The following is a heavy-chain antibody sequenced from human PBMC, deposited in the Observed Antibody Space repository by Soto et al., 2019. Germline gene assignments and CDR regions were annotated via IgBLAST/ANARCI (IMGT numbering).Heavy chain of an antibody. CDR2: ISGSGGST. J-gene: IGHJ4*02. Sequence: PGGSLRLSCAASGFTFSSYAMSWVRQAPGKGLEWVSAISGSGGSTYYADSVKGRFTISRDSSKNTLFLQMNSLRAEDTAVYYCAKDRYGDFSFDYWGQGTLVTVS. CDR1: GFTFSSYA. CDR3: AKDRYGDFSFDY. D-gene: IGHD4-17*01. V-gene: IGHV3-23*01.